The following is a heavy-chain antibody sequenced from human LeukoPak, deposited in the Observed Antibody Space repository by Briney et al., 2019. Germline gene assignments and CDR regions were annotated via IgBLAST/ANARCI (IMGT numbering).Heavy chain of an antibody. CDR1: GFTFSSDA. V-gene: IGHV3-23*01. CDR2: ISGSGGST. CDR3: ARSALYYYDSSGYLTDY. D-gene: IGHD3-22*01. Sequence: PGGSLRLSCAASGFTFSSDAMSWVRQAPGKGLEWVSAISGSGGSTYYADSVKGRFTISRDNSKNTLYLQMNSLRAEDTAVYYCARSALYYYDSSGYLTDYWGQGTLVTVSS. J-gene: IGHJ4*02.